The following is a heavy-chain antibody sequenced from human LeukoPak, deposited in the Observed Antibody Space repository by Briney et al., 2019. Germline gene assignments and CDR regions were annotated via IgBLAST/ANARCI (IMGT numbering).Heavy chain of an antibody. CDR1: DDSFSSHY. CDR2: ISYIGST. J-gene: IGHJ3*02. Sequence: SETLSLTCAVSDDSFSSHYWTWIRQPPGKGLEWIGYISYIGSTNYNPSLKSRVTISIATSRNQFSLRLSSVTAVDTAVYYCARDLVTVTKGFDIWGQGTMVSVSS. CDR3: ARDLVTVTKGFDI. D-gene: IGHD4-17*01. V-gene: IGHV4-59*11.